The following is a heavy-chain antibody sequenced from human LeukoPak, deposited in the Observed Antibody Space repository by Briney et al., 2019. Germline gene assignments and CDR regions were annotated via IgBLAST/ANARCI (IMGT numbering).Heavy chain of an antibody. D-gene: IGHD6-19*01. CDR3: ARAGAGYSSGWPFDY. CDR2: IKQEGSEK. CDR1: GFTFSSYW. Sequence: GGSLRLSCAASGFTFSSYWMSWVRQAPGKGLEWVANIKQEGSEKYYVDTVKGRFSTSRDNAKNSLYLQMNSLRAEDTAVYYCARAGAGYSSGWPFDYWGQGTLVTVSS. J-gene: IGHJ4*02. V-gene: IGHV3-7*01.